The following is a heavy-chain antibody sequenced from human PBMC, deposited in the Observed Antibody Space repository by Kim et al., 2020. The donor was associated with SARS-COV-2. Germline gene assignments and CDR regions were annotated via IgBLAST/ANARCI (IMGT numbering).Heavy chain of an antibody. V-gene: IGHV4-39*01. CDR3: ARHGPAVYDSSGYWHYYGMDV. J-gene: IGHJ6*02. CDR2: IYYSGST. CDR1: GGSISSSSYY. Sequence: SETLSLTCTVSGGSISSSSYYWGWIRQPPGKGLEWIGSIYYSGSTYYNPSLKSRVTISVDTSKNQFSLKLSSVTAADTAVYYCARHGPAVYDSSGYWHYYGMDVWGQGTTVTVS. D-gene: IGHD3-22*01.